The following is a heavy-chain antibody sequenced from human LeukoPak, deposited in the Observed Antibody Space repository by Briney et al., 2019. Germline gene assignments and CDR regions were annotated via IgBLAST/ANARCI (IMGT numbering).Heavy chain of an antibody. D-gene: IGHD6-19*01. Sequence: ASVTVSCRASGYTFTVYYMHWVRQAPGQGLEWMGWINPNSGGTNYAQKFQGWVTMTRDTSISTAYMELSRLRSDDTAMYYCARDGDSSGWYDFDYWGQGTLVTVSS. CDR3: ARDGDSSGWYDFDY. J-gene: IGHJ4*02. V-gene: IGHV1-2*04. CDR1: GYTFTVYY. CDR2: INPNSGGT.